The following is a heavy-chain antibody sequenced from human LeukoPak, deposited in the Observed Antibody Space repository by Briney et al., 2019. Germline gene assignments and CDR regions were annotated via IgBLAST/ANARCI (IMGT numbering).Heavy chain of an antibody. CDR3: ARGEDYKSAVLDY. V-gene: IGHV4-59*01. CDR1: GASITRYY. J-gene: IGHJ4*02. Sequence: SETLSLTCTVSGASITRYYWNWIRQPPGKGLEWIGYISSGGSTNYNPSLKSRVTISVDTSKNQFSLKLSSVTAADTAVYYCARGEDYKSAVLDYWGQGTLVTVSS. CDR2: ISSGGST. D-gene: IGHD3-16*01.